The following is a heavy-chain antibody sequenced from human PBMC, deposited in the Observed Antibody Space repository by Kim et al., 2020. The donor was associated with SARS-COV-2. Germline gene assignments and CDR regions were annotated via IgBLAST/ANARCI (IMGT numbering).Heavy chain of an antibody. D-gene: IGHD6-19*01. CDR2: ISGSGAST. CDR3: AKKFGGWYEPHEGAFDI. J-gene: IGHJ3*02. V-gene: IGHV3-23*01. Sequence: GGSLRLSCAASGFTFSSYAMSWVRQAPGKGLEWVSAISGSGASTYYADSVKGRFTISRDNSKNTLYLQMNSLRAEDTAVYYCAKKFGGWYEPHEGAFDIWGQGTMVTVSS. CDR1: GFTFSSYA.